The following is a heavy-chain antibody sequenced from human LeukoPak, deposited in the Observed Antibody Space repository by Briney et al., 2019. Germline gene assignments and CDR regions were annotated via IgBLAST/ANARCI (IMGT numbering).Heavy chain of an antibody. CDR1: GGSVSSHF. V-gene: IGHV4-59*02. CDR3: ARVMALAVAGTVYNWFDP. Sequence: PSETLSLTCTVSGGSVSSHFWSWIRQPPGKGLEWIGYIYYSGSTNYNPSLKSRVTISVDTSKNQFSLKLSSVTAADTAVYYCARVMALAVAGTVYNWFDPWGQGTLVTVSS. J-gene: IGHJ5*02. D-gene: IGHD6-19*01. CDR2: IYYSGST.